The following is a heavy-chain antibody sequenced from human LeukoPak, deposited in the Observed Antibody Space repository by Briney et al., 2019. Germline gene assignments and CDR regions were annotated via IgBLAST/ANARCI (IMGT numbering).Heavy chain of an antibody. D-gene: IGHD3-3*01. Sequence: ASVKVSCKASGYTFTGYYMHWVRQAPGQGLEWMGWINPNSGGTNYAQKFQGRVTMTRDTSTSTVYMELSSLRSEDTAVYYCARGLRFLEWLSYYWGQGTLVTVSS. V-gene: IGHV1-2*02. CDR2: INPNSGGT. CDR3: ARGLRFLEWLSYY. J-gene: IGHJ4*02. CDR1: GYTFTGYY.